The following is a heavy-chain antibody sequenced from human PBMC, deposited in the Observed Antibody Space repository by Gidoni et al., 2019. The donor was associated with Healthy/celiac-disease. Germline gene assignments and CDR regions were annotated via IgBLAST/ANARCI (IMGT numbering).Heavy chain of an antibody. Sequence: QVQLVVYGGGVVQPGRSMSPTCAASGFAFSSYAMHWVRQAPGKGLEWVAVISYYGSNKYCADSVKGRFTISRDNSKNTLYLQMNSLGAEDTAVYYCATHVEMATITDYWGQGTLVTVSS. D-gene: IGHD5-12*01. CDR1: GFAFSSYA. CDR2: ISYYGSNK. J-gene: IGHJ4*02. CDR3: ATHVEMATITDY. V-gene: IGHV3-30-3*01.